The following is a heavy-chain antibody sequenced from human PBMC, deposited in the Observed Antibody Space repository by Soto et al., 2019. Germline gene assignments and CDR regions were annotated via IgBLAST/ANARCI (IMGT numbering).Heavy chain of an antibody. V-gene: IGHV3-30*18. Sequence: GGSLRLSCAASGFTFSSYGMHWVRQAPGKGLEWVAVISYDGSNKYYADSVKGRFTISRDNSKNTLYLQMNSLRAEDTAVYYCAKDGSAGIPFDYWGQGTLVTVSS. CDR2: ISYDGSNK. CDR3: AKDGSAGIPFDY. D-gene: IGHD6-13*01. J-gene: IGHJ4*02. CDR1: GFTFSSYG.